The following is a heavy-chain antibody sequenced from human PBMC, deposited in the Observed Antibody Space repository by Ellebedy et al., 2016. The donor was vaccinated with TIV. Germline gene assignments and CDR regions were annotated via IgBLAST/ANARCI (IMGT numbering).Heavy chain of an antibody. CDR1: GDSVSSTSAI. J-gene: IGHJ4*02. Sequence: QTLSLTCAIPGDSVSSTSAIWHCIRQSASRGLEWLVWTYYRSKWYDDYAVSVRSRTTVKADTSKNQFSLRLNSVTPEDTAVCYCTRAGAGGAAGLFGSWGQGTLVTVSS. D-gene: IGHD6-13*01. V-gene: IGHV6-1*01. CDR3: TRAGAGGAAGLFGS. CDR2: TYYRSKWYD.